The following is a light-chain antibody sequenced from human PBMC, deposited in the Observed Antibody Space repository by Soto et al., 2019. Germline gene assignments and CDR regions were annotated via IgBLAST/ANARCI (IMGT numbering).Light chain of an antibody. CDR3: QQSNDLVS. CDR1: QDINNY. J-gene: IGKJ5*01. V-gene: IGKV1-33*01. CDR2: DAS. Sequence: DLQMTQSPSSLSASVGDRVNITCQASQDINNYVNWYQQKPGKAPKLLIFDASTLKTGVPSRFSGSGSGTDFSFTISSLQPEDIATYYCQQSNDLVSFGQGARLEIK.